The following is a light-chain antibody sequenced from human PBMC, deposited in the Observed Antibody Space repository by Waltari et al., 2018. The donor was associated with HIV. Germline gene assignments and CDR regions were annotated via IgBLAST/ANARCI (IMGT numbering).Light chain of an antibody. CDR3: QACDSSTGVV. CDR1: KLGDKY. Sequence: SYELTQPPSVSVSPGQTASITCSGDKLGDKYACWYQQKPGQSPVLVIYQDSKRPSGFPGRFSGSNSGNTATLTISGIQAMDEADYYCQACDSSTGVVFGGVTKLTVL. CDR2: QDS. J-gene: IGLJ2*01. V-gene: IGLV3-1*01.